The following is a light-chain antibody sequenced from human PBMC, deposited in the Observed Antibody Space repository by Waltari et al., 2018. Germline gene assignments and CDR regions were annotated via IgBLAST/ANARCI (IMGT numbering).Light chain of an antibody. J-gene: IGLJ1*01. CDR3: QSGDSTTTLYV. CDR1: ALAKQS. Sequence: SNELTQPPSVSVSPGQTARTTASGDALAKQSAYWYQQKPGQAPVLVIYKDSARPSGIPERFSGSSSGATVTLTISGVQAEDEADYYCQSGDSTTTLYVFGGGTKVTVL. V-gene: IGLV3-25*03. CDR2: KDS.